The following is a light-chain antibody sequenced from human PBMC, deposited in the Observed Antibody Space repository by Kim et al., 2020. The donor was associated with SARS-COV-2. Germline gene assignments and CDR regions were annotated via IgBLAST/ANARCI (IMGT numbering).Light chain of an antibody. V-gene: IGLV2-23*02. CDR1: SSDVGSYNL. J-gene: IGLJ1*01. Sequence: GQSITISCTGTSSDVGSYNLVSWYQQHPGKAPKLMIYEVSKRPSGVSNRFSGSKSGNTTSLTISGLQAEDEADYYCCSYAGSSTFIFGTGTKVTVL. CDR2: EVS. CDR3: CSYAGSSTFI.